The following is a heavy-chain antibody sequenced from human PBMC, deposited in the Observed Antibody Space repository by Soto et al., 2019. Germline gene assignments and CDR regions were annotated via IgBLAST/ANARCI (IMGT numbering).Heavy chain of an antibody. CDR2: IYYSGST. CDR1: GGNIIGGGGY. D-gene: IGHD3-22*01. CDR3: ARVGCYDGSGYNAFHI. J-gene: IGHJ3*02. Sequence: SVTICVTCSVAGGNIIGGGGYWSWIKKHPGKGLEWIGYIYYSGSTYYNPSLKSRVTISVDTSKNQFSLKLSSVTAADTAVYYCARVGCYDGSGYNAFHIWGQGTMVTVSS. V-gene: IGHV4-31*03.